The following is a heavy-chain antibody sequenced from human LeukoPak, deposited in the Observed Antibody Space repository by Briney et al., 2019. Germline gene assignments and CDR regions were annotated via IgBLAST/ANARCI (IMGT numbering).Heavy chain of an antibody. Sequence: PSETLSLTCTVSGSSLTATYYWAWFRQPPGKGLEWIATVFQLQTVRTFYNPSLESRVTMSLDTSQNQFSLNLTSVTAADTALYFCARVLNAPKFIDSWGQGTLVTASS. V-gene: IGHV4-38-2*02. J-gene: IGHJ4*02. CDR1: GSSLTATYY. D-gene: IGHD2-8*01. CDR2: VFQLQTVRT. CDR3: ARVLNAPKFIDS.